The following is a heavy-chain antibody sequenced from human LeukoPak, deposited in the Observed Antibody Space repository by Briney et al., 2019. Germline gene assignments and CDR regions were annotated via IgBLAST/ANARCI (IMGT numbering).Heavy chain of an antibody. J-gene: IGHJ4*02. Sequence: PGGSLRLSCAVSGFTFSNYWMHWVRRAPGKGLVWVSHINSDGSSISYADSVKGRFTISRDNAKNTLYLQMNSLRAEDTAVYYCARALSDYWGQGTLVIVSS. V-gene: IGHV3-74*01. CDR3: ARALSDY. CDR2: INSDGSSI. CDR1: GFTFSNYW.